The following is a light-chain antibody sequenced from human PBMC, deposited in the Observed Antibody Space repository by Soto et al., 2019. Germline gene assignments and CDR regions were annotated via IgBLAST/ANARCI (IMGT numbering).Light chain of an antibody. CDR2: DAS. Sequence: IQLTPSPSSLSASVGDRVTITCRAGEDIGSALAWYQQRPGKAPKLLLYDASNLEAGVPSRFSGSGSGTDFTLTITSLRPEDVATYYCQQFNGFPLTFGGGTKVQIK. CDR1: EDIGSA. J-gene: IGKJ4*01. V-gene: IGKV1-13*02. CDR3: QQFNGFPLT.